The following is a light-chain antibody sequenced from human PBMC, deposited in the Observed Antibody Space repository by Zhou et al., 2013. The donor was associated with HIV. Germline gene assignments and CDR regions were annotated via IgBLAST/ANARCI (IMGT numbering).Light chain of an antibody. J-gene: IGKJ4*01. CDR1: QDISTY. CDR2: GAS. V-gene: IGKV1-8*01. Sequence: IRMTQSPSSFSASTGDRVTISCRASQDISTYVAWYQQKLGKTPRLLIYGASTLQSGVPSRFSGTGSGTDFTLTISCLQSEDFATYYCQQYKIYPLTFGGGTKVEIK. CDR3: QQYKIYPLT.